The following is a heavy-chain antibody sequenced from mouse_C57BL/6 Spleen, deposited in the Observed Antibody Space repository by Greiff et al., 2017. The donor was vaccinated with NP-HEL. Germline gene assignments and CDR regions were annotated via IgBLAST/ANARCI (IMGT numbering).Heavy chain of an antibody. CDR2: ISDGGSYT. J-gene: IGHJ3*01. Sequence: EVKLMESGGGLVKPGGSLKLSCAASGFTFSSYAMSWVRQTPEKRLEWVATISDGGSYTYYPDNVKGRFTISRDNAKNNLYLQMSHLKSEDTAMYYCARRGNYDYDWFAYWGQGTLVTVSA. CDR1: GFTFSSYA. V-gene: IGHV5-4*03. D-gene: IGHD2-4*01. CDR3: ARRGNYDYDWFAY.